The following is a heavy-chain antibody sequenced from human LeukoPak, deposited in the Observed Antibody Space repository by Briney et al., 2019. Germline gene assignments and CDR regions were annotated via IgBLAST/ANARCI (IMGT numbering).Heavy chain of an antibody. Sequence: GGSLRLSCTVSGFTVSINSMSWVRQAPGKGLEWVSFIYSGGNTHYSDSVKGRFTISRDNAKNSLSLQMNSLRAEDTAVYYCARDRLLEDRDYHYYYYMDVWGIGTTVTVSS. CDR2: IYSGGNT. D-gene: IGHD1-1*01. J-gene: IGHJ6*03. V-gene: IGHV3-66*01. CDR3: ARDRLLEDRDYHYYYYMDV. CDR1: GFTVSINS.